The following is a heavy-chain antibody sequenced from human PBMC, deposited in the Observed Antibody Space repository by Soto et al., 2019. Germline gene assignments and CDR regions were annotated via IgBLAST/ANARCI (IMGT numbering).Heavy chain of an antibody. Sequence: SSVKVSCKASGGTFSTYALSWVRQAPGQRLEWMGGISPFVVKANYAQKFQGRVTITADKFTTTAYMELSSLESEDTAVYYCAREIAYASGSGSLDYWG. CDR1: GGTFSTYA. CDR3: AREIAYASGSGSLDY. CDR2: ISPFVVKA. V-gene: IGHV1-69*10. D-gene: IGHD3-10*01. J-gene: IGHJ4*01.